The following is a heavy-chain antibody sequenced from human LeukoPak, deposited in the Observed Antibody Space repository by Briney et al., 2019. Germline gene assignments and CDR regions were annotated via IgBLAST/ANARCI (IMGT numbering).Heavy chain of an antibody. V-gene: IGHV3-7*04. CDR3: ARIYYDSSGYRLFDY. CDR1: GFTFSIYW. Sequence: GGSLRLSCAASGFTFSIYWMSWVRQAPGKGLEWVANIKQDGSEKYYVDSVKGRFTISRDNAKNSLYLQMNSPRAEDTAVYYCARIYYDSSGYRLFDYWGQGILVTVSS. CDR2: IKQDGSEK. J-gene: IGHJ4*02. D-gene: IGHD3-22*01.